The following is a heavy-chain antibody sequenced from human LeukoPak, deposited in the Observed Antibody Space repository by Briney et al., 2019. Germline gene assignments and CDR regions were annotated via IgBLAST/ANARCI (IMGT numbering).Heavy chain of an antibody. V-gene: IGHV7-4-1*02. CDR3: ATASIAVANSFLYAFDI. CDR2: INTNTGNP. CDR1: GYTFTSYA. Sequence: GASVKVSCKASGYTFTSYAMNWVRQAPGQGLEWMGWINTNTGNPTYAQGFTGRFVFSLDTSVSTAYLQISSLKAEDTAVYYCATASIAVANSFLYAFDIWGQGTMVTVSS. J-gene: IGHJ3*02. D-gene: IGHD6-19*01.